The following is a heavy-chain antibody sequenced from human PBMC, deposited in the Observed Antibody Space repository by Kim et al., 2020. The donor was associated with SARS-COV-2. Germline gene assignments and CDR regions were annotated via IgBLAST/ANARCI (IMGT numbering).Heavy chain of an antibody. V-gene: IGHV3-48*03. CDR3: ARDEVPAAIGGYYGMDV. J-gene: IGHJ6*02. D-gene: IGHD2-2*01. CDR2: ISSSGSTI. Sequence: GGSLRLSCAASGFTFSSYEMNWVRQAPGKGLEWVSYISSSGSTIYYADSVKGRFTISRDNAKNSLYLQMNSLRAEDTAVYYCARDEVPAAIGGYYGMDVWGQGTTVTVSS. CDR1: GFTFSSYE.